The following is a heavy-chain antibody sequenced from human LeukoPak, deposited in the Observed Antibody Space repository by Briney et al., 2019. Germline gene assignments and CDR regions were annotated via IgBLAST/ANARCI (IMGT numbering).Heavy chain of an antibody. CDR2: MNPKSGDA. V-gene: IGHV1-8*03. J-gene: IGHJ5*02. CDR1: GYTFTTYV. Sequence: GSVKVSCKASGYTFTTYVINWVRQAAGQGFEWMGWMNPKSGDADCADKFQSRVAITRDTSINTAYLELSALTSDDMADYYCARGPFGNCGGGPCHFRDIDNWYDPWGQGTLVTVSS. D-gene: IGHD2-21*01. CDR3: ARGPFGNCGGGPCHFRDIDNWYDP.